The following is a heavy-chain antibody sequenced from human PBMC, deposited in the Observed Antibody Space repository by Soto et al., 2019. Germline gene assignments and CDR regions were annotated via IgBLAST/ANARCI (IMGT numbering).Heavy chain of an antibody. CDR1: GGSISSSSYH. V-gene: IGHV4-39*07. J-gene: IGHJ4*02. Sequence: KTSETLSLTCTVSGGSISSSSYHWGWIRQPPGKGLEWIGSIYYSGSTYYNPSLKSRVTISVDTSKNQFSLSLTSVTAADTAVYYCARILHNDSGYYPYYLDYWGQGTLVTVSS. D-gene: IGHD3-22*01. CDR2: IYYSGST. CDR3: ARILHNDSGYYPYYLDY.